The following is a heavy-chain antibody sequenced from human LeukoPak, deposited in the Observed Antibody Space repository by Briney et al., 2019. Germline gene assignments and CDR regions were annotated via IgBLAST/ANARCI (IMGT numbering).Heavy chain of an antibody. CDR2: ISGSGGST. CDR1: GFTFSSCA. CDR3: AKCPKPAMVDY. D-gene: IGHD5-18*01. J-gene: IGHJ4*02. V-gene: IGHV3-23*01. Sequence: GASLRLSCAASGFTFSSCAMSWVRQAPGNGLERVSAISGSGGSTYYADSVKGRFTISRDNSKNTLYLQMNSLRAEDTAVYYCAKCPKPAMVDYWGQGTLVTVSS.